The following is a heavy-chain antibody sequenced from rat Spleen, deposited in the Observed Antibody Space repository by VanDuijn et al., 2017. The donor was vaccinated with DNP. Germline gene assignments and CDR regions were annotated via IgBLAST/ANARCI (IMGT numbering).Heavy chain of an antibody. CDR1: GFSFRNYY. J-gene: IGHJ2*01. CDR2: ISHSDDTT. CDR3: AREQHYHFDY. Sequence: EVQLVESGGGLVEPGRSLKLSCVASGFSFRNYYMAWVRQTPTSGLEWVAIISHSDDTTYYPDSVRGRFTISRDNAESSLYLQMGSLKSEDTATYYCAREQHYHFDYWGQGVMVTVSS. D-gene: IGHD1-4*01. V-gene: IGHV5-27*01.